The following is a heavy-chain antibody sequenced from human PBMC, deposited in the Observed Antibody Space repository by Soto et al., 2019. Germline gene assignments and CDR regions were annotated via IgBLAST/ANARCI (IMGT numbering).Heavy chain of an antibody. CDR3: AKAFGVFFISRGPWGY. V-gene: IGHV3-23*01. CDR2: ISGSGGST. J-gene: IGHJ4*02. CDR1: GFTFSSYA. Sequence: EVQLLESGGGLVQPGGSLRLSCAASGFTFSSYAMSWVRQAPGKGLEWVSAISGSGGSTYYADSVKGRFTISRDNSKNTLYLKMNSLRAGATALYSCAKAFGVFFISRGPWGYGGRGPRVPVSS. D-gene: IGHD3-3*01.